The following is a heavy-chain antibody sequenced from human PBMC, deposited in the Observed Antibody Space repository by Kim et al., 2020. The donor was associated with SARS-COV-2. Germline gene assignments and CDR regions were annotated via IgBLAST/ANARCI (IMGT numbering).Heavy chain of an antibody. J-gene: IGHJ4*02. CDR2: GSK. CDR3: AKGGAAAGYD. V-gene: IGHV3-23*01. Sequence: GSKYHADAGKGRYSIGRDNSKNTMELKMNSLRAEETAVYYCAKGGAAAGYDWGQGTLVTVAS. D-gene: IGHD6-13*01.